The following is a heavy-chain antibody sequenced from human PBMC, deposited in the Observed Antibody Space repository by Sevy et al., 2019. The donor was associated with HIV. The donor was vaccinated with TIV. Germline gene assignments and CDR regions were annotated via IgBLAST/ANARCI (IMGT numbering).Heavy chain of an antibody. CDR2: IIPMVGTE. V-gene: IGHV1-69*06. CDR3: ARGTVLEISGLLGGYDMDV. CDR1: GGTFRSYA. Sequence: ASVKVSCKASGGTFRSYAITWVRQAPGQGLEWMGGIIPMVGTENYAQTVKGRVTITADKSTSSAYMDLSSLRSEDTAVYYCARGTVLEISGLLGGYDMDVWGQGTTVTVSS. D-gene: IGHD1-1*01. J-gene: IGHJ6*02.